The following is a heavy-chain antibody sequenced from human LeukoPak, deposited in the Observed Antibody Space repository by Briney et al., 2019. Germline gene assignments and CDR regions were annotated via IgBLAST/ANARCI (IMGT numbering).Heavy chain of an antibody. CDR3: ARVSRTTVRY. D-gene: IGHD4-17*01. J-gene: IGHJ4*02. Sequence: GESLKISCAASGFTLSDYYMNWVRQAPGKGLEWVGYISPTTTITGYADSVKGRFTISRDNAKNSLYLQMNSLRGEDTAVYYCARVSRTTVRYWGQGTLVTVSS. CDR2: ISPTTTIT. V-gene: IGHV3-48*01. CDR1: GFTLSDYY.